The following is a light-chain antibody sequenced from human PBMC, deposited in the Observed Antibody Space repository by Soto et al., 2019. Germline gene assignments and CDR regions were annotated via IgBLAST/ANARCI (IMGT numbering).Light chain of an antibody. CDR2: EVT. V-gene: IGLV2-8*01. CDR3: SSYANNNNIMV. J-gene: IGLJ1*01. CDR1: SSDVGGYNY. Sequence: QSALTQPPSASGSPGQSVTISCTGTSSDVGGYNYVSWYQQRPGKVPKVIIYEVTKRPSGVPDRFSGSKSGNTASLTVSGLQADDEADYFCSSYANNNNIMVFGTGTKVTVL.